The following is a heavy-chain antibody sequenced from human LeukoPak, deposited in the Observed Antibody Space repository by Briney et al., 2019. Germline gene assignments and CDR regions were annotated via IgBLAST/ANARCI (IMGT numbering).Heavy chain of an antibody. Sequence: PGGSLRLSCAASGLTFSNAYMTWVRQAPGKGLEWVGRIKSNVDGGTTDYAAPVKGRFTISRDDSKNTLYLQMNSLKTEDTAMYYCTTGGPHYDGNPLDFWGQGILVTVSS. V-gene: IGHV3-15*01. D-gene: IGHD4-23*01. CDR1: GLTFSNAY. J-gene: IGHJ4*02. CDR2: IKSNVDGGTT. CDR3: TTGGPHYDGNPLDF.